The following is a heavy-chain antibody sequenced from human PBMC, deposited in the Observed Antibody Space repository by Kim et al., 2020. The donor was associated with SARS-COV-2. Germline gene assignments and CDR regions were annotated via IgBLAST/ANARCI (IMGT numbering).Heavy chain of an antibody. J-gene: IGHJ4*02. D-gene: IGHD6-6*01. V-gene: IGHV3-23*01. Sequence: KGRFTISRDNAKNTLYLQMNSLRAEDTAVYYCAKHHPPFIAARPSYYFDYWGQGTLVTVSS. CDR3: AKHHPPFIAARPSYYFDY.